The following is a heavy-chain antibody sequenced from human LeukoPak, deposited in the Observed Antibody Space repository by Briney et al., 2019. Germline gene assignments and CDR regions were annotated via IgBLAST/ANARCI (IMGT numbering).Heavy chain of an antibody. CDR1: GDSVSSNSSA. Sequence: SQTLSLTCAISGDSVSSNSSAWNWIRQSPSRGLEWLGRTYYRSKWYNDYAVSVKSRITITPDTSKNRFSLQLNSVTPEDTAVYYCARDDSSDILRFDPWGQGTLVTVSS. CDR2: TYYRSKWYN. J-gene: IGHJ5*02. V-gene: IGHV6-1*01. D-gene: IGHD6-19*01. CDR3: ARDDSSDILRFDP.